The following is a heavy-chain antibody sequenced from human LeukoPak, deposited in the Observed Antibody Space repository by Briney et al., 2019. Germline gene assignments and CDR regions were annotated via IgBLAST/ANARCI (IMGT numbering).Heavy chain of an antibody. D-gene: IGHD5-12*01. CDR1: GLTYRHYW. CDR3: ARSSYNGYDKGDV. V-gene: IGHV3-74*01. CDR2: ISSDGTHT. J-gene: IGHJ6*04. Sequence: GVPLTLFCTASGLTYRHYWINWARHGAGKGVVWVSRISSDGTHTDYADSVKGRFTVSRDNAQNTLYLEINSLRVEDTAVYYCARSSYNGYDKGDVWGKGTTVTVSS.